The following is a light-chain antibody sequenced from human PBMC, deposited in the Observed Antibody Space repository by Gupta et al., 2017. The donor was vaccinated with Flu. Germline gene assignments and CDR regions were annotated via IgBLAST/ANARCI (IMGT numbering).Light chain of an antibody. Sequence: QTAVTQESSLTVSPGGTVTLTCTSTTGAVTSASYPTWFQQKPGQAPRALIYKTNNKHPWTPARFSGSLLGDKAALTLSDVRPEDEAEYYCLLYSGGTECVFGGGTKVTVL. CDR2: KTN. J-gene: IGLJ2*01. V-gene: IGLV7-43*01. CDR3: LLYSGGTECV. CDR1: TGAVTSASY.